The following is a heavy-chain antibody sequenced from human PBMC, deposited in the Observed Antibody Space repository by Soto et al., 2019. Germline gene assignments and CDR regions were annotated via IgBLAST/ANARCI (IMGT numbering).Heavy chain of an antibody. J-gene: IGHJ6*02. CDR2: MNPNSGNT. CDR3: ASGQEVWWNAGPLGLHGLDV. CDR1: RYTFISYD. Sequence: QVQLVQSGAEVKKSGASVKVSCKASRYTFISYDINWVRQATGQGLEWMGWMNPNSGNTGYAQKFQGRITMTRNTSTNTAYMELSSLRSEDTAVYYCASGQEVWWNAGPLGLHGLDVWGQGTTVTVSS. D-gene: IGHD3-16*01. V-gene: IGHV1-8*01.